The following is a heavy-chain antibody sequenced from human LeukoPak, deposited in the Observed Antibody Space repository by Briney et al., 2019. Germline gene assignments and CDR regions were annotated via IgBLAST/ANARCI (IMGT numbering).Heavy chain of an antibody. V-gene: IGHV3-30*18. CDR2: ISYDGSNK. J-gene: IGHJ3*02. CDR3: AKGGSRGTRDAFDI. CDR1: GFTFSSYG. Sequence: RGSLRLSCAASGFTFSSYGLHWVRQTPGKGLEWVAVISYDGSNKYYADSVKGRFTISRDNSKTTLYLQMNSLRIEDTAVYYCAKGGSRGTRDAFDIWGPGTVVTVSS. D-gene: IGHD3-16*01.